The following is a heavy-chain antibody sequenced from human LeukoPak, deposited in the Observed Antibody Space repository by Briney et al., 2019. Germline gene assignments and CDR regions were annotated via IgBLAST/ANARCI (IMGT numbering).Heavy chain of an antibody. CDR2: IYGSGVSI. D-gene: IGHD1-26*01. Sequence: LPGGSLRLSCVASGFTLKSYVTNGVRQAPGKGLEWLATIYGSGVSISYADSVKGRFTISRDNSNNTLYLQMNSLRAEDTAMYYCAKDLGWELPAEAYWGQGILVTVSS. J-gene: IGHJ4*02. CDR1: GFTLKSYV. V-gene: IGHV3-23*01. CDR3: AKDLGWELPAEAY.